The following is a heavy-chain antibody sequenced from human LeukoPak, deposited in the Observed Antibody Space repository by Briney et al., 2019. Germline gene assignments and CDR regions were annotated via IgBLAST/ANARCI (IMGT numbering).Heavy chain of an antibody. CDR1: GFTFDDYA. J-gene: IGHJ4*02. Sequence: GGSLRLSCAASGFTFDDYAMHWVRQAPGKGLEWVSGISWNSGSIGYADSVKGRFTISRDDAKNSLYLQMNSLRAEGTALYYCAKDITYDFWSGIDYWGQGTLVTVSS. V-gene: IGHV3-9*01. D-gene: IGHD3-3*01. CDR3: AKDITYDFWSGIDY. CDR2: ISWNSGSI.